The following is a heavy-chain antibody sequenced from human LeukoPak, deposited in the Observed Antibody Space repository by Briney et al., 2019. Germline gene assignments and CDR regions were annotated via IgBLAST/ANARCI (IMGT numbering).Heavy chain of an antibody. D-gene: IGHD2-2*01. Sequence: GGSLRLSCAASGFTVSSNYMSWVRQAPGKGLEWVSVIYSGGSTYYADSVKGRFTISRDNSKNTLYLQMNSLRAEDTAVYYCAREYCSSTSCSVDYWGQGTLVSVSS. CDR3: AREYCSSTSCSVDY. CDR1: GFTVSSNY. V-gene: IGHV3-66*02. CDR2: IYSGGST. J-gene: IGHJ4*02.